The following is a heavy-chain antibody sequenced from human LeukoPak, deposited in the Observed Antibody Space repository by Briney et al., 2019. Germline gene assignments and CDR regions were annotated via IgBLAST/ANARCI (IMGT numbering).Heavy chain of an antibody. D-gene: IGHD3-9*01. V-gene: IGHV4-30-4*01. J-gene: IGHJ5*02. CDR3: ARERSYYDILTGYHNWFDP. CDR2: IYYSGST. Sequence: SETLSLTCTVSRGSTSSGDYYWRWLRHPPGRGLEWIGYIYYSGSTYYNPSLKSRVTISVDTSKNQFSLKLSSVTAADTAVYYGARERSYYDILTGYHNWFDPWGQGTLVTVSS. CDR1: RGSTSSGDYY.